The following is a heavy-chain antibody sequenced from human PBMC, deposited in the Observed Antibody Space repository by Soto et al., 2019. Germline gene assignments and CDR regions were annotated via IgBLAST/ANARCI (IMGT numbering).Heavy chain of an antibody. J-gene: IGHJ5*02. Sequence: SETLSLTCPVSGGSIRSGGYYWSWIRQHPGKGLEWIGYIYYSGSTYYNPSLKSRVTIPVDTSKNQFSLKLSSVTAADTAVYYCARVERQLAHPNWFDPWGQGTLVTVSS. V-gene: IGHV4-31*03. CDR1: GGSIRSGGYY. CDR2: IYYSGST. D-gene: IGHD6-13*01. CDR3: ARVERQLAHPNWFDP.